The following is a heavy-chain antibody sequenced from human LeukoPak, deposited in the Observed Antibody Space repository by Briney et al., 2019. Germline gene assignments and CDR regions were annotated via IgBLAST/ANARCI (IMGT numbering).Heavy chain of an antibody. CDR3: ARGGGDLRRLDRDWFDP. CDR1: GCTFTGCY. V-gene: IGHV1-2*02. Sequence: ASVKVSCKASGCTFTGCYLHWGRKPPGQGLEWLGWINPNSGGTNYAQKFQGRVTMTRDTSISTAYMELSRLRSDDTAVYYCARGGGDLRRLDRDWFDPWGQGTLVTVSS. CDR2: INPNSGGT. J-gene: IGHJ5*02. D-gene: IGHD3-16*01.